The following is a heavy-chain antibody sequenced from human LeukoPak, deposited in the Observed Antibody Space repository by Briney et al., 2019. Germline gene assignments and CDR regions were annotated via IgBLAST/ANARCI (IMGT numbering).Heavy chain of an antibody. J-gene: IGHJ5*02. CDR1: GGSISSGSYY. CDR2: IYYSGST. D-gene: IGHD4-17*01. Sequence: SETLSLTCTVSGGSISSGSYYWTWIRQPPGKGLEWIGYIYYSGSTSYSPSLKSRVTISVDTSRNQFSLKLSSVTAADTAVYYCARVVKDYGDSVEGVDPWGQGTLVTVSS. V-gene: IGHV4-61*01. CDR3: ARVVKDYGDSVEGVDP.